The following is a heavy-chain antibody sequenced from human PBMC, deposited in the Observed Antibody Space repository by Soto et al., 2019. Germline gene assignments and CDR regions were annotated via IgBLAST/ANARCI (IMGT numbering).Heavy chain of an antibody. CDR3: ARLAEYCNGIKCYSNFDF. D-gene: IGHD2-15*01. CDR1: GYDFTNFY. CDR2: MNPSSGET. Sequence: ASVEVSCKTSGYDFTNFYINWVLQAPGRGLVWMGWMNPSSGETGSAQNFQGRVTMTRDISTRTFFMQLTSLRSEDTAIYYCARLAEYCNGIKCYSNFDFWGRGTQVTVSS. V-gene: IGHV1-8*01. J-gene: IGHJ4*01.